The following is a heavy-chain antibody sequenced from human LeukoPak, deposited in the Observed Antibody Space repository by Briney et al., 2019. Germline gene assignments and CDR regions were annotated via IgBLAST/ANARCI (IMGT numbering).Heavy chain of an antibody. J-gene: IGHJ4*02. V-gene: IGHV4-31*03. CDR2: IWYSEST. D-gene: IGHD3-3*01. CDR1: LCSISRGGYY. Sequence: SQTLSLTCPVSLCSISRGGYYWSGIRQHPGKGRAWIGYIWYSESTSYNPSLKSRVTISVDTSKTQFSLKLSSVTATDTAVYYCARVNDFWSGPRAYYFDYWGQGTLVTVSS. CDR3: ARVNDFWSGPRAYYFDY.